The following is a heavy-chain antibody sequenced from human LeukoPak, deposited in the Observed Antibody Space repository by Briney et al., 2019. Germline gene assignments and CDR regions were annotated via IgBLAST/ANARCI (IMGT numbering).Heavy chain of an antibody. D-gene: IGHD3-10*01. V-gene: IGHV3-33*01. J-gene: IGHJ6*03. Sequence: GGSLRLSCAASGFIFGSYGMHWVRQAPGKGLEWVAFVWYDGTNKYYADSVKGRFTISRDNSKSTLYIQMNSLRAEDTAVYYCARGTGFGESAYYYMDVWGKGTTVTISS. CDR2: VWYDGTNK. CDR1: GFIFGSYG. CDR3: ARGTGFGESAYYYMDV.